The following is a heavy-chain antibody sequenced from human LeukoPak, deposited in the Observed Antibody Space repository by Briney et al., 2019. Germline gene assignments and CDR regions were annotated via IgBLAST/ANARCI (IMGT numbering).Heavy chain of an antibody. V-gene: IGHV3-74*01. CDR3: ARGRDYGSGRNGMDV. CDR1: GFTFSSYW. CDR2: INSDGSST. Sequence: PGGSLRLSCAASGFTFSSYWMHWVRQAPGKGLVWVSRINSDGSSTSYADSVKGRFTISRDNAKNTLYLQMNSLRAEDTAVYYCARGRDYGSGRNGMDVWGQGTTVTVSS. J-gene: IGHJ6*02. D-gene: IGHD3-10*01.